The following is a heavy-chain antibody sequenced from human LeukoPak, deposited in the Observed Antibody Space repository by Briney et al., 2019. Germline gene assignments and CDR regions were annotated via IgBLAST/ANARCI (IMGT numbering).Heavy chain of an antibody. Sequence: SETLSLTCAVSGVSINSGGYSWTWIRQPPGKGLEWIGYISDDGGYHSGSTYSKPSLKSRVTISVDRSKNQFSLKLTSVTAADTAVYYCARAAGAEEMYRWFDPWGPGILVIVSS. V-gene: IGHV4-30-2*01. J-gene: IGHJ5*02. D-gene: IGHD6-13*01. CDR2: ISDDGGYHSGST. CDR1: GVSINSGGYS. CDR3: ARAAGAEEMYRWFDP.